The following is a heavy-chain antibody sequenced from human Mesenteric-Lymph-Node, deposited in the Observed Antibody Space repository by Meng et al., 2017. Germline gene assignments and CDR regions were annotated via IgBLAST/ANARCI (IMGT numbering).Heavy chain of an antibody. V-gene: IGHV4-59*01. CDR1: GGSISSYY. Sequence: SETLSLTCTVSGGSISSYYWSWIRQPPGKGLEWIGYIYYSGSTNYNPSLKSRVTISVDTSKNQFSLKLSSVTAADTAVYYCARDVTMIGPGAFDIWGQGTMVTVSS. CDR2: IYYSGST. J-gene: IGHJ3*02. D-gene: IGHD3-22*01. CDR3: ARDVTMIGPGAFDI.